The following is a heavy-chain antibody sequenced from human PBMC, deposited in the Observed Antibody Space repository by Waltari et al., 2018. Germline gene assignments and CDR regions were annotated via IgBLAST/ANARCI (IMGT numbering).Heavy chain of an antibody. Sequence: QLQLQESGPGLVKPSETLSLTCTVSGGSISSSSYYWGWIRQPPGKGLEWIGSIYYSGSTYYNPSLKSRVTISVDTSKNQFSLKLSSVTAADTAVYYCARGLPRSIIVGKRWFDPWGQGTLVTVSS. CDR1: GGSISSSSYY. J-gene: IGHJ5*02. CDR3: ARGLPRSIIVGKRWFDP. CDR2: IYYSGST. D-gene: IGHD1-26*01. V-gene: IGHV4-39*01.